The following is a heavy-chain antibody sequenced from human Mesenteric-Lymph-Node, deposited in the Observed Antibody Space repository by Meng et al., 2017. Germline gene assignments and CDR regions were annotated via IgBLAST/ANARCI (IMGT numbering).Heavy chain of an antibody. CDR3: ATGGGGSYYFY. V-gene: IGHV1-2*06. D-gene: IGHD1-26*01. J-gene: IGHJ4*02. CDR2: INPNSGGT. CDR1: GYTFTGYY. Sequence: ASVKVSCKASGYTFTGYYMHWVRQAPGQGLEWMGRINPNSGGTNYAQKFEGRVTMSTDTSTSTVYLELRSLTSDDTATYYCATGGGGSYYFYWGQGTLVTVSS.